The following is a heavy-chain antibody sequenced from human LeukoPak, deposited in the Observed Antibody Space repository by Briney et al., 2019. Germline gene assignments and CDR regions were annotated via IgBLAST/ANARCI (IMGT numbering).Heavy chain of an antibody. CDR1: GYTFTGYY. Sequence: ASVKVSCKASGYTFTGYYMHWVRQAPGQVLEWMGWINAGNGNTRYSQKFQGRVTITRDTSASTAYMELSSLRSEDTAVYYCASDLDDDILTGLDYWGQGTLVTVSS. J-gene: IGHJ4*02. CDR3: ASDLDDDILTGLDY. CDR2: INAGNGNT. D-gene: IGHD3-9*01. V-gene: IGHV1-3*01.